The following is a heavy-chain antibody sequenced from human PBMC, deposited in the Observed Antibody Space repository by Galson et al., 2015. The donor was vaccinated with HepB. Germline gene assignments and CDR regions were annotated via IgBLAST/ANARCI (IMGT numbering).Heavy chain of an antibody. V-gene: IGHV3-21*04. CDR1: GFTFSDYS. CDR2: ITAPSNYN. Sequence: SLRLSCAASGFTFSDYSVNWVRQAPGKGLEWVSSITAPSNYNYYADSVRGRFTISRDNAEDSVSLQMNSLRVDDTATYFCVRGGAEGPYQLWGQGTLVTVSS. D-gene: IGHD1-1*01. J-gene: IGHJ4*02. CDR3: VRGGAEGPYQL.